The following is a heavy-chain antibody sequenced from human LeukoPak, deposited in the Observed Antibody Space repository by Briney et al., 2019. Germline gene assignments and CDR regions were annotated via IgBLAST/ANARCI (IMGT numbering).Heavy chain of an antibody. D-gene: IGHD3-22*01. CDR2: INPNSGGT. Sequence: ASVKVSCKASGYTFTGYYMHWVRQAPGQGLEWMGWINPNSGGTNYAQKFQGRVTMTRDTSISTAYMELSRLRSDDTAVYYCARVYDSSGYYSPSQTTDAFDIWGQGTMVTVSS. J-gene: IGHJ3*02. CDR1: GYTFTGYY. CDR3: ARVYDSSGYYSPSQTTDAFDI. V-gene: IGHV1-2*02.